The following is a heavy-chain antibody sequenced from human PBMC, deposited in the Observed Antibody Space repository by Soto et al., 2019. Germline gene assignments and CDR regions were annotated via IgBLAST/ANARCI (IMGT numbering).Heavy chain of an antibody. CDR3: TRDGGGRYYGGFDN. J-gene: IGHJ4*02. D-gene: IGHD1-26*01. V-gene: IGHV3-74*01. Sequence: PGGSLRLSCATSGFDFSTYWVHWVRQAPGKGVVWVSRINNEGTTTDYADSVKGRFTISRDNAKKTVYLEMTSLRADDTAVYYCTRDGGGRYYGGFDNWDQGTLVTVSS. CDR1: GFDFSTYW. CDR2: INNEGTTT.